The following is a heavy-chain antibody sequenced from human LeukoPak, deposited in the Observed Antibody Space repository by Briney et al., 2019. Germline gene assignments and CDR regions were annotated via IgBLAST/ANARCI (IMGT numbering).Heavy chain of an antibody. CDR1: GFTFSSYW. D-gene: IGHD1-26*01. CDR2: IRQDGSEK. V-gene: IGHV3-7*03. CDR3: AKIDVGAFDY. J-gene: IGHJ4*02. Sequence: GGSLRLSCAASGFTFSSYWMSWVRQAPGKGLEWVANIRQDGSEKYYVDSEKGRFTISRDNAKNSLYLQMNSLRAEDTAVYYCAKIDVGAFDYWGQGTLVTVSS.